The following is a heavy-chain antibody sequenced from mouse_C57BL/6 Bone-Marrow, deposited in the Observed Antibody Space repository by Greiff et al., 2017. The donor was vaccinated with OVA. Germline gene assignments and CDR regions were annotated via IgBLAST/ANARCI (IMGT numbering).Heavy chain of an antibody. D-gene: IGHD5-1-1*01. CDR2: IYPGGGYT. CDR3: AREGYRGY. Sequence: VQLVESGAELVRPGPSVKMSCKASGYTFTNYWIGWAKQRPGHGLEWIGDIYPGGGYTNYNEKFKGKATLTADKSSSTAYMQFSSLTSEDSAIYYCAREGYRGYWGQGTTLTVSS. V-gene: IGHV1-63*01. J-gene: IGHJ2*01. CDR1: GYTFTNYW.